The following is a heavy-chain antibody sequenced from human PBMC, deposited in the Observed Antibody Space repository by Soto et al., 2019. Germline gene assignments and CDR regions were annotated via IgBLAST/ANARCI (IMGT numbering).Heavy chain of an antibody. Sequence: QVRLVQSGDEVKKPGASVKVSCKASGYIFVNYGIAWVRQAPGQGLEWMGWISPYTGNTHSATKIQGRLTMTTDTSTSTAYMVLRRLTSDDTAVYFCVMVDNYVTPTPQDVWGQGTTVTVSS. CDR3: VMVDNYVTPTPQDV. V-gene: IGHV1-18*01. CDR1: GYIFVNYG. CDR2: ISPYTGNT. D-gene: IGHD3-16*01. J-gene: IGHJ6*02.